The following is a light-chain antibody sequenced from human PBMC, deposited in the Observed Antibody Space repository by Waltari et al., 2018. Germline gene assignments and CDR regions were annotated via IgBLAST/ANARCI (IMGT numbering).Light chain of an antibody. CDR2: GAS. CDR1: QSISTSSSLWDRHSVTITC. J-gene: IGKJ4*02. Sequence: EIVLTQSPGTLSLSPGERATLSCRASQSISTSSSLWDRHSVTITCLAWYQQIPNQTPMLLIYGASSSATDIADRFSGAQSGTDFAFSINRLAPEDFAVYYCHYYVGLLATFGAGTKVEL. V-gene: IGKV3-20*01. CDR3: HYYVGLLAT.